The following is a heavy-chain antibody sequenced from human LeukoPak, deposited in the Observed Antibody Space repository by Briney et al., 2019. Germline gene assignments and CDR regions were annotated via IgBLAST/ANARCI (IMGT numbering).Heavy chain of an antibody. D-gene: IGHD3-10*01. CDR1: GGSISSGSYY. CDR3: ARVYYGRTYDYWYFDL. V-gene: IGHV4-61*02. CDR2: IYTSGST. Sequence: KASETLSLTCTVSGGSISSGSYYWSWIRQPAGKGLEWIGRIYTSGSTNYNPSLKSRVTISVDTSKNQFSLKLSSVTAADTAVYFCARVYYGRTYDYWYFDLWGRGTLVTVSS. J-gene: IGHJ2*01.